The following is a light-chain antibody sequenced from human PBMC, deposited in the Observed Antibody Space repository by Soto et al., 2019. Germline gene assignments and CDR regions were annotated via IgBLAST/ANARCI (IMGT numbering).Light chain of an antibody. CDR2: DAS. Sequence: DIQMTQSPSTLSASVGDRVTITCRASQSISSWLAWYQQKPGKAPKLLIYDASSLESGVPSRFSGSGSGTELSLTIRRLQPDDFATYHCQQYNSYWTFGQGTKVEIK. V-gene: IGKV1-5*01. CDR3: QQYNSYWT. J-gene: IGKJ1*01. CDR1: QSISSW.